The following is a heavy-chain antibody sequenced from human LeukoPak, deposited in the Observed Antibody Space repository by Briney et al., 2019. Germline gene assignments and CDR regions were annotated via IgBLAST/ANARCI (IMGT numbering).Heavy chain of an antibody. J-gene: IGHJ4*02. CDR3: AKDQLIATAGTGGYFDY. D-gene: IGHD6-13*01. V-gene: IGHV3-30*02. CDR2: IRYDGSNT. Sequence: GGSLRLSCAASGFTFSSYGINGVRQAPGKGREWVAFIRYDGSNTYYADSVKGRFTFSRDNSKNTVYLQMNSLRAEDTAVYYCAKDQLIATAGTGGYFDYWGQGTLVTVSP. CDR1: GFTFSSYG.